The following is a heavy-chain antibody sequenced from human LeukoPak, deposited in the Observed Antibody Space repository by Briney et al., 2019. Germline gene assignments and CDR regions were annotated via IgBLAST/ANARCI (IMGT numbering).Heavy chain of an antibody. Sequence: SETLSLTCAVSGGSVSGYYWSWNRLSPGKGLERIGYIYYTGTIIYSPSLESRVTLSVDTSKNQTSLNLRSVTAADTAVYYCARHDSIGYYQRGMDVWGPGATVIVSS. V-gene: IGHV4-59*08. J-gene: IGHJ6*02. CDR2: IYYTGTI. D-gene: IGHD2-15*01. CDR3: ARHDSIGYYQRGMDV. CDR1: GGSVSGYY.